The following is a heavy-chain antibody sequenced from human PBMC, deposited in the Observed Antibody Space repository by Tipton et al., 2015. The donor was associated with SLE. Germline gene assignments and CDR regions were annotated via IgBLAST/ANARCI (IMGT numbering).Heavy chain of an antibody. CDR2: IYYSGRT. CDR3: ARGGASVLIRKTYFDN. D-gene: IGHD3-10*01. Sequence: TLSLTCTVSGGSIRSTSYYWGWIRQPPGKGLEWIGTIYYSGRTYYNPSLKSRLTVSVDTSKNQFSLKLSSVTAADTAVYFCARGGASVLIRKTYFDNWGQGSLVTVSS. CDR1: GGSIRSTSYY. V-gene: IGHV4-39*07. J-gene: IGHJ4*02.